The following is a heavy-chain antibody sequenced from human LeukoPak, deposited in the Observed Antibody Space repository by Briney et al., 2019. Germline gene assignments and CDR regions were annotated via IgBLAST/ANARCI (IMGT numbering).Heavy chain of an antibody. J-gene: IGHJ4*02. CDR1: XGSXXGYY. V-gene: IGHV4-34*01. CDR2: INHSGST. Sequence: VXXGSXXGYYWSWIRQPPGKGXEWIGEINHSGSTNYNPSLXSRVTISVDTSKNQFSLKLSYVNAADTAVYYCXXXXXXXXXXGSYFGHFDYWGQGTLVTVSS. CDR3: XXXXXXXXXXGSYFGHFDY. D-gene: IGHD1-26*01.